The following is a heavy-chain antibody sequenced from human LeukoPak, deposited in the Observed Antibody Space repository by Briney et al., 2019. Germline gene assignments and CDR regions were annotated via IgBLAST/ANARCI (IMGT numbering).Heavy chain of an antibody. D-gene: IGHD2-2*01. CDR3: AKDSHQLLSYPSGWFDP. J-gene: IGHJ5*02. Sequence: PGGSLRLSCAASGFTFSSYAMSWVRQAPGKGLEWVSAISGSGGSTYYADSVKGRFTISRDNSKNTLYLQMNSLRAEDTAVYYCAKDSHQLLSYPSGWFDPWGQGTLVTVSS. CDR1: GFTFSSYA. V-gene: IGHV3-23*01. CDR2: ISGSGGST.